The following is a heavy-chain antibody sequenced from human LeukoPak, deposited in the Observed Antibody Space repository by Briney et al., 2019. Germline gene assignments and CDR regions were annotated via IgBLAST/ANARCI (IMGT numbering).Heavy chain of an antibody. Sequence: PSETLSLTCTVSGGSISSSSYYWGWIRQPPGKGLEWIGSIYYSGSTYYNPSLKSRVTISVDTSKNQFSLKLSSVTAADTAVYYCARLKGGLWYFDLWGRGTLVTVSS. CDR3: ARLKGGLWYFDL. CDR2: IYYSGST. CDR1: GGSISSSSYY. J-gene: IGHJ2*01. D-gene: IGHD3-16*01. V-gene: IGHV4-39*07.